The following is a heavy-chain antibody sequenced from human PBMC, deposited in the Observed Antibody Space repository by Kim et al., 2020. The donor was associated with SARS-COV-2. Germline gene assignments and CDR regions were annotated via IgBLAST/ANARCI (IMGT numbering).Heavy chain of an antibody. D-gene: IGHD6-13*01. V-gene: IGHV4-34*01. CDR2: INHSRST. Sequence: SETLSLTCAVYGGSFSGYYWSWIRQPPGKGLEWIGEINHSRSTNYNPSLKSRVTISVDTSKNQFSLKLSSVTAADTAVYYCATSRGYLDPWGQGTLVTVSS. CDR1: GGSFSGYY. CDR3: ATSRGYLDP. J-gene: IGHJ5*02.